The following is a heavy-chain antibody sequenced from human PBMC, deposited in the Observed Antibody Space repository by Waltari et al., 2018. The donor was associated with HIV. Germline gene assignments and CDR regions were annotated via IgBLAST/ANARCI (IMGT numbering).Heavy chain of an antibody. CDR2: IYSGGSA. Sequence: EVQLVETGGGLIQPGGSLRLSCAASGFTVSRTYMTWVRQAPGKGLEWVSVIYSGGSAYYADSVKGRFTISRDNSKNTLYLQMNNLRAEDTAVYYCARDVTGGYSFDYWGQGTLVTVSS. D-gene: IGHD5-12*01. CDR3: ARDVTGGYSFDY. CDR1: GFTVSRTY. V-gene: IGHV3-53*02. J-gene: IGHJ4*02.